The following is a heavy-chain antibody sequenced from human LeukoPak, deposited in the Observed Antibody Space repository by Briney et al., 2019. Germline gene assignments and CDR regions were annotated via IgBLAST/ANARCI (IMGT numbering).Heavy chain of an antibody. Sequence: GGSLRLSCAASGFTVITNDMTWVREAPGKGLEWVSVLYSDGNTKYADSVQGRFTISRDNSKNTLYLEMNSLSPDDTAVYYCARGVEPLAANTLAYWGQGTLVTVSS. CDR2: LYSDGNT. J-gene: IGHJ4*02. CDR3: ARGVEPLAANTLAY. V-gene: IGHV3-53*01. D-gene: IGHD1-14*01. CDR1: GFTVITND.